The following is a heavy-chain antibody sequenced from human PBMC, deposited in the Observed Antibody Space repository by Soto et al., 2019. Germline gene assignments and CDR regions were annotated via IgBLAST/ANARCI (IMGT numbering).Heavy chain of an antibody. CDR1: GFTFSSYD. J-gene: IGHJ4*02. V-gene: IGHV3-33*01. D-gene: IGHD3-3*01. CDR2: IWYDGSNK. Sequence: GGSLRLSCAASGFTFSSYDMHWVRQAPGKGLEWVAVIWYDGSNKYYADSVKGRFTISRDNSKNTLYLQMNSLRAEDTAVYYCARDRSFGVVTYFDYWGQGTLVTVSS. CDR3: ARDRSFGVVTYFDY.